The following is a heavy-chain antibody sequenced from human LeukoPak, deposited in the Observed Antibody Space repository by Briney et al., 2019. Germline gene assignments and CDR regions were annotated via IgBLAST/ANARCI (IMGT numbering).Heavy chain of an antibody. CDR3: AREQYCSSTSCYFYHYYYGMDV. J-gene: IGHJ6*02. Sequence: ASVKVSRKASGYTFTGYYMHWVRQAPGQGLEWMGWINPNSGRTNYAQKFQGRVTMTRDTSISTAYVELSRLRSDDTAVYYCAREQYCSSTSCYFYHYYYGMDVWGQGTTVTVSS. V-gene: IGHV1-2*02. D-gene: IGHD2-2*01. CDR1: GYTFTGYY. CDR2: INPNSGRT.